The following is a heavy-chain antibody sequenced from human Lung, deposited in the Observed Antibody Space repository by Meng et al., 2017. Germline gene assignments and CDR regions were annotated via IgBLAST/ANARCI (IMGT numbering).Heavy chain of an antibody. D-gene: IGHD4-11*01. J-gene: IGHJ4*02. CDR1: GGSFSDYY. CDR2: INHSGST. CDR3: ARGPTTMAHDFDY. V-gene: IGHV4-34*01. Sequence: GHLQQWGAGLLKPSETLSLTCVVSGGSFSDYYWSWIRHPPGKGLEWIGEINHSGSTNYNPSLESRATISVDTSQNNLSLKLSSVTAADSAVYYCARGPTTMAHDFDYWGQGTLVTVSS.